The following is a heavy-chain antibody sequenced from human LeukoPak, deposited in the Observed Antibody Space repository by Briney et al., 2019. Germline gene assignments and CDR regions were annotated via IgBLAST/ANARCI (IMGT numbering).Heavy chain of an antibody. CDR1: DDSITMYY. CDR2: VDHTGST. CDR3: ARGRVSSSTWYSTYYYFFYMNF. Sequence: SETLSLTCTVSDDSITMYYWTWIRQPPGKGLEWIGYVDHTGSTNNPSLNGHVSISRDTSNNFFSLRLRSVTAAGTAVYFCARGRVSSSTWYSTYYYFFYMNFWGKGTTVTVSS. D-gene: IGHD4-11*01. J-gene: IGHJ6*03. V-gene: IGHV4-59*01.